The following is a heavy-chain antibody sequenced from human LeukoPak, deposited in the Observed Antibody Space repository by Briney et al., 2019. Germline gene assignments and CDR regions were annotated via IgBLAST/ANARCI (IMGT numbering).Heavy chain of an antibody. J-gene: IGHJ4*02. CDR2: ISYDGSNK. CDR3: AREIGSDFPLDY. V-gene: IGHV3-30-3*01. CDR1: GFTFSSYA. D-gene: IGHD2-15*01. Sequence: GGSLRLSCAASGFTFSSYAMHWVRQAPGKGLEGVAVISYDGSNKYYADSVKGRFTISRDNSKNTLYLQMNSLRAEDTAVYYCAREIGSDFPLDYWGQGTLVTVSS.